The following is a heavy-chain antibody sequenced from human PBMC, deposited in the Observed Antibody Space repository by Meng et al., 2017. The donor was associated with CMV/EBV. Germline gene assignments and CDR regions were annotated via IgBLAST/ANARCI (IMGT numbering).Heavy chain of an antibody. CDR2: IIPIFGTA. V-gene: IGHV1-69*05. CDR1: GGTFISYA. D-gene: IGHD3-10*01. J-gene: IGHJ5*02. Sequence: SSVNVSCKASGGTFISYALSWVRQAPGQGLEWMGGIIPIFGTAKYAQKFQGRVTITTDESTTTAYMELSSLRSEDTAVYYCARGFYYGSGSYSFWFDTWGQGTLVTVSS. CDR3: ARGFYYGSGSYSFWFDT.